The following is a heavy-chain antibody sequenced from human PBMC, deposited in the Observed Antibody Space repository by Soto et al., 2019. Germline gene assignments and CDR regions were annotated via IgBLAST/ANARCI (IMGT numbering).Heavy chain of an antibody. Sequence: SETLSLTCTVSGVSIHNSHSFWAWIRQPPGKGLEFIGSVYHNGGAHYNSSLKSRVTISVDTAHNQASLRMRSLTAADTAVYYCGRVVEGATRHTDPDSWGQGILVTVS. J-gene: IGHJ5*01. D-gene: IGHD2-21*01. CDR1: GVSIHNSHSF. V-gene: IGHV4-39*01. CDR3: GRVVEGATRHTDPDS. CDR2: VYHNGGA.